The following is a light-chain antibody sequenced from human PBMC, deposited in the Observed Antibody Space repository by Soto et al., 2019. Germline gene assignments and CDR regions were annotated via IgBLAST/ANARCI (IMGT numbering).Light chain of an antibody. CDR1: SSNIGTNY. V-gene: IGLV1-47*02. CDR2: SNN. CDR3: ATWDDSLRGRV. J-gene: IGLJ3*02. Sequence: QSVLTQPPAVSGTPGQRVTISCSGSSSNIGTNYVYWYQQVPGTAPKLLIYSNNHRPSGVPDRFSGSKSGTSASLAIRGLRSEDEADYYCATWDDSLRGRVFGGGTKVTVL.